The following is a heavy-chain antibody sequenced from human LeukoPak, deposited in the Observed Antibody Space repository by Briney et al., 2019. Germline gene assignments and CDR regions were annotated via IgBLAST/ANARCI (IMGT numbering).Heavy chain of an antibody. J-gene: IGHJ4*02. CDR2: IYYSGDI. V-gene: IGHV4-59*01. D-gene: IGHD2-15*01. CDR1: GASISTSY. CDR3: ARVGCSGGSCYPDY. Sequence: KPSETLSLTCTVSGASISTSYWYWIRQPPGKGLEWIGYIYYSGDINYNPSLKSRVTISAYTSKNQLSLKLSSVTAADTAVYYCARVGCSGGSCYPDYWGQGTLVTVSS.